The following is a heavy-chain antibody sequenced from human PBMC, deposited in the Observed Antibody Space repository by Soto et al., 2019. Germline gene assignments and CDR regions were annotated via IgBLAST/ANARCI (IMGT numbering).Heavy chain of an antibody. CDR2: IYYSGST. V-gene: IGHV4-61*08. Sequence: SQPLSLTCTVSGGSISSLDCHWIRNRQTQGKGLEWIGYIYYSGSTNYNPSLKSRVTISVDTSKNQFSLKLSSVTAADTAVYYCARWPPLLDTAMVTDYWGQGTLVTVSS. D-gene: IGHD5-18*01. CDR1: GGSISSLDCH. J-gene: IGHJ4*02. CDR3: ARWPPLLDTAMVTDY.